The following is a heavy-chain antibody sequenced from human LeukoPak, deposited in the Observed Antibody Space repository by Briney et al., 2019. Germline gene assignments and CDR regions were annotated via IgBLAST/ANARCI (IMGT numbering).Heavy chain of an antibody. CDR3: ARDYDSSGYKPPPFDD. Sequence: GGSLRLSCAASGFTFSSYGMHWVRQAPGKGLEWVAVIWYDGSNKYYADSVKGRFTISRDNSKNTLYLQMNSLRAEETAVYYCARDYDSSGYKPPPFDDWGQGTLVTVSS. V-gene: IGHV3-33*01. CDR2: IWYDGSNK. J-gene: IGHJ4*02. D-gene: IGHD3-22*01. CDR1: GFTFSSYG.